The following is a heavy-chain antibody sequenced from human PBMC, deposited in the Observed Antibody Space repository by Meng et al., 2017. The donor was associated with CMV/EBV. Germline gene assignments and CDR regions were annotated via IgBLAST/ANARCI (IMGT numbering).Heavy chain of an antibody. V-gene: IGHV1-2*02. D-gene: IGHD1-26*01. CDR2: INPNSGGT. CDR1: GYTFTGYY. CDR3: ARSPGAITNWFDP. Sequence: ASVKVSFKASGYTFTGYYMHWVRQAPGQGLEWMGWINPNSGGTNYAQKFQGRVTMTRDTSISTAYMELSRLRSDDTAVYYCARSPGAITNWFDPWGQGTLVTVSS. J-gene: IGHJ5*02.